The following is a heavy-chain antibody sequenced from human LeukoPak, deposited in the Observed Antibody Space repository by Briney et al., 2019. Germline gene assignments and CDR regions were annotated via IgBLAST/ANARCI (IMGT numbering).Heavy chain of an antibody. Sequence: SETLSLTCAVYGGSFSGYYWSWIRQPPGKGLEWIGEINHSGSTNYNPSLKSRVTISLDTSKNQFSLKLSSVTAADTAVYYCAGVVAATGWFDPWGQGTLVTVSS. CDR2: INHSGST. CDR3: AGVVAATGWFDP. V-gene: IGHV4-34*01. D-gene: IGHD2-15*01. J-gene: IGHJ5*02. CDR1: GGSFSGYY.